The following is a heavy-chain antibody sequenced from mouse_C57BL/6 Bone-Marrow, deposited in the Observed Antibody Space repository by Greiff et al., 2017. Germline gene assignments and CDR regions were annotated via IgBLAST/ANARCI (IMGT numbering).Heavy chain of an antibody. J-gene: IGHJ2*01. Sequence: EVKLEESGPELVKPGASVKISCKASGYSFTGYYMNWVKQSPEKSLEWIGEINPSTGGTTYNQKFKAKATLTVDKSSSTAYMQLKSLTSEDSAVYYCARNYDYIDYWGQGTTLTVSS. V-gene: IGHV1-42*01. D-gene: IGHD2-4*01. CDR3: ARNYDYIDY. CDR2: INPSTGGT. CDR1: GYSFTGYY.